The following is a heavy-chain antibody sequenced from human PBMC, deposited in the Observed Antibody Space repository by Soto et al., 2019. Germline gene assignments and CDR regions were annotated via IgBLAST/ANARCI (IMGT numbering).Heavy chain of an antibody. CDR2: INPNSGGT. Sequence: ASVKVSCKASGYTFTGYYMHWVRQAPGQGLEWMGWINPNSGGTNYAQKFQGWVTMTRDTSISTAYMELSRLRSDDTAVYYCARGPITIFWLGFDPWGQGTLVTVSS. CDR3: ARGPITIFWLGFDP. CDR1: GYTFTGYY. J-gene: IGHJ5*02. D-gene: IGHD3-9*01. V-gene: IGHV1-2*04.